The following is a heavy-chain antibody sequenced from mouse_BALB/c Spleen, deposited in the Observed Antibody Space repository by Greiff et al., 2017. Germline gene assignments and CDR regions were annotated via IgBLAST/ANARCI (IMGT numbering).Heavy chain of an antibody. J-gene: IGHJ3*01. Sequence: DVQLQESGPGLVKPSQSLSLTCSVTGYSITSGYYWNWIRQFPGNKLEWMGYISYDGSNNYNPSLKNRISITRDTSKNQFFLKLNSVTTEDTATYYCARDDWGGGFAYWGQGTLVTVSA. CDR2: ISYDGSN. V-gene: IGHV3-6*02. CDR3: ARDDWGGGFAY. CDR1: GYSITSGYY. D-gene: IGHD2-4*01.